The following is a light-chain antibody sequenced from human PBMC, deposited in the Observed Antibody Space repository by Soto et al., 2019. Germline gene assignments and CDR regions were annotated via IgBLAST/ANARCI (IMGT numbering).Light chain of an antibody. J-gene: IGKJ4*01. CDR1: QSVRTD. V-gene: IGKV3-15*01. CDR3: QQYNKWPPLT. CDR2: AAS. Sequence: ERVMTQSPSTLSVSPGERATVSCRASQSVRTDLAWYQQKPGQPPRLLIYAASTRATGVPARFSGSGSGTEFTLTISSLQSEDFGVYYCQQYNKWPPLTFGGGTKVDIK.